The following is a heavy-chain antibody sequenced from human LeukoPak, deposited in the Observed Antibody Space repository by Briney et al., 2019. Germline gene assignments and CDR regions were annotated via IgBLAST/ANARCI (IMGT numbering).Heavy chain of an antibody. CDR1: GYTFTSYD. D-gene: IGHD6-13*01. Sequence: ASVKVSCKASGYTFTSYDINWVRHATGQGLEWMGWMNPNSGNTGYAQKFQCRVTMTRNTSISTAYMVLSSLRSEDTAVYYCARVGAPYSSSWYHTYYYMDVWGKGTTVTVSS. CDR3: ARVGAPYSSSWYHTYYYMDV. CDR2: MNPNSGNT. V-gene: IGHV1-8*01. J-gene: IGHJ6*03.